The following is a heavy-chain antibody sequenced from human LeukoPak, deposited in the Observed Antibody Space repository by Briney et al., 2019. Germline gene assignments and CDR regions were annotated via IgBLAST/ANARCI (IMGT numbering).Heavy chain of an antibody. V-gene: IGHV3-30*04. CDR1: GFTFSSYA. CDR2: ISYDGSNK. J-gene: IGHJ4*02. Sequence: PGGSLRLSCAASGFTFSSYAMHWVRQAPGKGLEWVAAISYDGSNKYSADSVKGRFTISRDNAKNSLYLQMNSLRAEDTAVYYCAREGYFVAFHYWGQGTLVTVSS. D-gene: IGHD3-9*01. CDR3: AREGYFVAFHY.